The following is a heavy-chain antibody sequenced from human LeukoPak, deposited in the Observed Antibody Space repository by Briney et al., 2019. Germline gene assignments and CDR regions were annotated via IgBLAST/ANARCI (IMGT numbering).Heavy chain of an antibody. J-gene: IGHJ4*02. CDR2: ISSSSSYI. CDR3: ARGNTRGYSGYGYWKVYFDY. D-gene: IGHD5-12*01. CDR1: GFTFSSYS. V-gene: IGHV3-21*01. Sequence: GGSLRLSCAASGFTFSSYSMNWVRQAPGKGLEWVSSISSSSSYIYYADSVKGRFTISRDNAKNSLYLQMNSLRAEDTAVYYCARGNTRGYSGYGYWKVYFDYWGQGTLVTVSS.